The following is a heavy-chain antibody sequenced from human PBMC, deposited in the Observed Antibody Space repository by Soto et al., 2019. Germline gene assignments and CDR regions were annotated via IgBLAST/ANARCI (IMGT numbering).Heavy chain of an antibody. D-gene: IGHD2-15*01. Sequence: ASVKVSCKASGYTFTRYTMNWVRQAPGQRLEWMGWINPDNGNTKSSQKFQDRVIITRDASASTAYMDLSSLRSEDTAVYYCARGIATGQLDPWGQGTLVTVSS. CDR2: INPDNGNT. V-gene: IGHV1-3*01. CDR1: GYTFTRYT. J-gene: IGHJ5*02. CDR3: ARGIATGQLDP.